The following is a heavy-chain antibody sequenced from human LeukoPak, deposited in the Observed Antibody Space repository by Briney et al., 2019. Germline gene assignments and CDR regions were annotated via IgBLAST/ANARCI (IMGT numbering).Heavy chain of an antibody. CDR1: GFTFSSYA. V-gene: IGHV3-23*01. CDR2: ISGSGGST. J-gene: IGHJ3*02. CDR3: AKDIRVVVVAATPWAFDI. D-gene: IGHD2-15*01. Sequence: QPGGSLRLSCAASGFTFSSYAMSWVRQAPGKGLEWVSAISGSGGSTYYADSVKGRFTISRDNSKNTLYLQMNSLRAEDTAVYYCAKDIRVVVVAATPWAFDIWGQGTMVTVSS.